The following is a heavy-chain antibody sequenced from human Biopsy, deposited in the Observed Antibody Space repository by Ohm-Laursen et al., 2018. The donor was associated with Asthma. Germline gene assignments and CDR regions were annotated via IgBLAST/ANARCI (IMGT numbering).Heavy chain of an antibody. CDR3: VRAVRNEQWLAPFDY. D-gene: IGHD6-19*01. Sequence: GTLSLTCSVYGCSISSFYWSWIRQSPEKGLEWMGNVYWTGSTNYNPSLKSRTTMSVDTSKNRMFLELTSVTAADTAIYYCVRAVRNEQWLAPFDYWGQGKPVTVSS. CDR1: GCSISSFY. J-gene: IGHJ4*02. CDR2: VYWTGST. V-gene: IGHV4-59*01.